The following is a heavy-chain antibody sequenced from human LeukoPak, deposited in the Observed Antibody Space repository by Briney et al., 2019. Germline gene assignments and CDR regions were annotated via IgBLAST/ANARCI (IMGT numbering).Heavy chain of an antibody. CDR2: ISSSSSYI. CDR1: GFTFNIYG. D-gene: IGHD3-22*01. V-gene: IGHV3-21*01. Sequence: GGSLRLSCAASGFTFNIYGMNWVRQAPGKGLEWVSSISSSSSYIYYADSVKGRFTISRDNAKNSLYLQMNSLRAEDTAVYYCARDNYYDSSGYPNAFDIWGQGTMVTVSS. J-gene: IGHJ3*02. CDR3: ARDNYYDSSGYPNAFDI.